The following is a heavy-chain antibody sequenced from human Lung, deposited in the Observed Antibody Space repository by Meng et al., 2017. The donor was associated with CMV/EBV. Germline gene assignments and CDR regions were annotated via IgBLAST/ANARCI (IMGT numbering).Heavy chain of an antibody. V-gene: IGHV3-20*03. CDR2: IDWEAGHT. CDR3: ARGIAVAGAFPHFDY. D-gene: IGHD6-19*01. Sequence: SGFTFDDYGMDWVRQAPGKGLEWVSGIDWEAGHTRYADSVRGRFTISRDNAKNSLYLQMNSLRADDTAFYYCARGIAVAGAFPHFDYWGQGSLVTVSS. J-gene: IGHJ4*02. CDR1: GFTFDDYG.